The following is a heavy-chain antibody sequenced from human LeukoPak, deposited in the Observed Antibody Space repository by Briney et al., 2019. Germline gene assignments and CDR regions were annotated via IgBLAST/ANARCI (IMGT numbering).Heavy chain of an antibody. CDR3: ARLRNRIVVVIDY. D-gene: IGHD3-22*01. Sequence: SETLSLTCTVSGGSISSSSYYWGWIRQPPGKGLEWIGSIYYSGSTYYNPSLKSRVTISVDTSKNQFSLKLSSVTAADTAVYYCARLRNRIVVVIDYWGQGTLVTVSP. J-gene: IGHJ4*02. CDR1: GGSISSSSYY. CDR2: IYYSGST. V-gene: IGHV4-39*01.